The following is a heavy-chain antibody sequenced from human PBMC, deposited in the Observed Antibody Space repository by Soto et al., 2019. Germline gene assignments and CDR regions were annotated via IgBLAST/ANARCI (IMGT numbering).Heavy chain of an antibody. Sequence: ASETLSLTCTVSGGSVSSGSYYWSWIRQPPGKGLEWIGYIYYSGSTNYNPSLKSRVTISVDTSKNQFSLKLSSVTAADTAVYYCARGVGYDRTDYFDYLGQGTLVTVSS. V-gene: IGHV4-61*01. D-gene: IGHD1-26*01. CDR2: IYYSGST. J-gene: IGHJ4*02. CDR3: ARGVGYDRTDYFDY. CDR1: GGSVSSGSYY.